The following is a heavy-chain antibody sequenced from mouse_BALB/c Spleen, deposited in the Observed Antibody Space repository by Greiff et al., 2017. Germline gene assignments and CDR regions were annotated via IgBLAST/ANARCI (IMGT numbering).Heavy chain of an antibody. D-gene: IGHD1-1*01. CDR1: GFTFSSFG. V-gene: IGHV5-17*02. J-gene: IGHJ2*01. Sequence: EVMLVESGGGLVQPGGSRKLSCAASGFTFSSFGMHWVRQAPEKGLEWVAYISSGNSTIYYADTVKGRFTISRDNPKNTLFLQMTSLRSEDTAMYDCARSGYYGSSDYWGQGTTLTVSS. CDR2: ISSGNSTI. CDR3: ARSGYYGSSDY.